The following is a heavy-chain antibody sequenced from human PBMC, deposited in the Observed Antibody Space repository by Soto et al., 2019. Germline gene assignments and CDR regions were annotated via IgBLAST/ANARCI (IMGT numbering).Heavy chain of an antibody. D-gene: IGHD3-3*01. CDR1: GGSIRSSSCY. CDR2: IYYSGST. Sequence: SETQSLTCTVSGGSIRSSSCYWGWIRQPPGKGLEWIGYIYYSGSTNYNPSLKSRVTISVDTSKNQFSLKLSSVTAADTAVYYCARVNTIFGVVNHRGWFDPWGQGTPVTVSS. CDR3: ARVNTIFGVVNHRGWFDP. J-gene: IGHJ5*02. V-gene: IGHV4-61*05.